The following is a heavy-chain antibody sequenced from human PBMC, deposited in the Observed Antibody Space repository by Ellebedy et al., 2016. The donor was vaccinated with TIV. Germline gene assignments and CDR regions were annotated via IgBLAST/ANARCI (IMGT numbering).Heavy chain of an antibody. CDR3: ARGVPDRYYDFWSGYFPTHMDV. V-gene: IGHV3-21*01. D-gene: IGHD3-3*01. J-gene: IGHJ6*03. CDR1: GFTFSSYS. Sequence: GESLKISCAASGFTFSSYSMNWVRQAPGKGLEWVSSISSSSSYIYYADSVKGRFTISRDNAKNSLYLQMNSLRAEDTAVYYCARGVPDRYYDFWSGYFPTHMDVWGKGTTVTVSS. CDR2: ISSSSSYI.